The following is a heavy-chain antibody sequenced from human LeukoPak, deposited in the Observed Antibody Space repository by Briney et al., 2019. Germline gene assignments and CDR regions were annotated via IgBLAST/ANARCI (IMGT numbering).Heavy chain of an antibody. CDR2: IIPIFGTA. D-gene: IGHD6-13*01. J-gene: IGHJ6*02. CDR1: GGTFSSYA. CDR3: ARDPGEQQLDGMDV. Sequence: SVKVSCKASGGTFSSYAISWVRQAPGQGLEWMGGIIPIFGTANYAQKFQGRVTVTADESTSTAYMELSSLRSEDTAVYYCARDPGEQQLDGMDVWGQGTTVTVSS. V-gene: IGHV1-69*13.